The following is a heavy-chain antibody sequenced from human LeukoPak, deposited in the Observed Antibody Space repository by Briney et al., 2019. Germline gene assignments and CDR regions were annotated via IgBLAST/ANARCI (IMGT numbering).Heavy chain of an antibody. J-gene: IGHJ5*02. Sequence: GGSLRLSCAASGFTFDDYAMHWVRQAPGKGLEWASGISWNSGSIGYADSVKGRFTISRDNAKNPLYLQMNSLRAEDTALYYCAKGYGDHYNWSDPWGQGTLVTVSS. D-gene: IGHD4-17*01. CDR2: ISWNSGSI. CDR3: AKGYGDHYNWSDP. CDR1: GFTFDDYA. V-gene: IGHV3-9*01.